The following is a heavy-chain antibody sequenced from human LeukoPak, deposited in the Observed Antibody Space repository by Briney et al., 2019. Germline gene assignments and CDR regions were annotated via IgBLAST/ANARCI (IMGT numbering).Heavy chain of an antibody. V-gene: IGHV3-48*03. CDR2: ISSSGSTI. Sequence: PGGSLRLSCAASGFTFSRYEMNWVRQAPGKGLEWVSYISSSGSTIYYADSVKGRSTISRDNAKNSLYLQMNSLRAEDTAVYYCAPPPYYYEANGYSVAWGQGTLVTVSS. CDR1: GFTFSRYE. CDR3: APPPYYYEANGYSVA. D-gene: IGHD3-22*01. J-gene: IGHJ5*02.